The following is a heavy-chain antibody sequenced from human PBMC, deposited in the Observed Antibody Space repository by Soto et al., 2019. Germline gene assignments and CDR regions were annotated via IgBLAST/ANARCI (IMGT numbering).Heavy chain of an antibody. CDR2: INPSGGST. CDR3: ARDRGGYYYGMDV. V-gene: IGHV1-46*03. J-gene: IGHJ6*02. Sequence: QVQLVQSGAEVKKPGASVKVSCKASGYTFTSYYMHWVRQAPGQGLEWMGIINPSGGSTSYAQKWHGRGPMTRETSASTFYMELSSLRSEDTAVCDCARDRGGYYYGMDVWGQGTTVTVSS. D-gene: IGHD3-10*01. CDR1: GYTFTSYY.